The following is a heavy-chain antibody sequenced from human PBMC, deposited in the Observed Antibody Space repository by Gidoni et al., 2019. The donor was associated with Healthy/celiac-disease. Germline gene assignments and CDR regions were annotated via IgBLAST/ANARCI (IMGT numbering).Heavy chain of an antibody. J-gene: IGHJ4*02. CDR3: AKDGYSYGYGD. Sequence: QLLESGGVVLQPGGFLCPACAASRFTFSSYAMSWVRQALGQGMEWVSASSGSGGSTYYADSVKGRFTISRDNSKNTLYLQMNSLRAEDTAVYYCAKDGYSYGYGDWGQGTLVTVSS. CDR1: RFTFSSYA. CDR2: SSGSGGST. V-gene: IGHV3-23*01. D-gene: IGHD5-18*01.